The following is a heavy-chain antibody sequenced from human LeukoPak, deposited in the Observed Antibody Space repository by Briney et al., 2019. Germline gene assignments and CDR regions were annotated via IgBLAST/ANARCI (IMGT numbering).Heavy chain of an antibody. J-gene: IGHJ4*02. CDR2: IYYSGST. Sequence: SETLSLTCTVSGGSISSYYWSWIRQPPGKGLEWIGNIYYSGSTNYNPSLKSRVTISVDTSKNQFSLKLSSVTAADTAVYYCARALYGSGSYRFDYWGQGTLVTVSS. CDR1: GGSISSYY. CDR3: ARALYGSGSYRFDY. D-gene: IGHD3-10*01. V-gene: IGHV4-59*01.